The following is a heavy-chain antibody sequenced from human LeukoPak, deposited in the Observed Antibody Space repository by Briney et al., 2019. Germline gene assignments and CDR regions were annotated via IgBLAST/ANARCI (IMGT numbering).Heavy chain of an antibody. D-gene: IGHD6-13*01. CDR2: IKQDGSEK. Sequence: PGGSLRLSCAASGFTFSSYWMSWVRQAPGKGLEWVANIKQDGSEKYYVDSVKGRFTISRDNAKNSLYLQMNSLRAEDTAVYYCARFPYSSSWYGAGFDYWGQGTLVTVSS. V-gene: IGHV3-7*01. CDR1: GFTFSSYW. CDR3: ARFPYSSSWYGAGFDY. J-gene: IGHJ4*02.